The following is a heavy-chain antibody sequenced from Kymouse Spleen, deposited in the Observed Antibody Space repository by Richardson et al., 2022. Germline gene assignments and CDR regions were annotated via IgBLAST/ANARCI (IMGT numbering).Heavy chain of an antibody. CDR3: ARDLIITGTPYYYYGMDV. V-gene: IGHV1-3*01. Sequence: QVQLVQSGAEVKKPGASVKVSCKASGYTFTSYAMHWVRQAPGQRLEWMGWINAGNGNTKYSQKFQGRVTITRDTSASTAYMELSSLRSEDTAVYYCARDLIITGTPYYYYGMDVWGQGTTVTVSS. CDR1: GYTFTSYA. CDR2: INAGNGNT. J-gene: IGHJ6*02. D-gene: IGHD1-20*01,IGHD1-7*01.